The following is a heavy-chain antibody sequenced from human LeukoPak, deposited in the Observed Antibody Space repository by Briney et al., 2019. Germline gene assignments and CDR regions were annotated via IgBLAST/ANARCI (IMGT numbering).Heavy chain of an antibody. V-gene: IGHV1-69*05. CDR2: IIAIFGTA. Sequence: SVKVSCKASGGTLSSYAISWVGQAPGQGLECMAGIIAIFGTANYAQKFQGRDTITTDESTNSAYMELSSLRSEDTAVYYCATTPSYDSSGYYSHDRLGFDYWGQGTLVSVSS. CDR1: GGTLSSYA. J-gene: IGHJ4*02. CDR3: ATTPSYDSSGYYSHDRLGFDY. D-gene: IGHD3-22*01.